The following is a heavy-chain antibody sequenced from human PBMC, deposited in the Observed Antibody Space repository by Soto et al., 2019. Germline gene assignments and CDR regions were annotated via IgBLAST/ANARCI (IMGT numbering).Heavy chain of an antibody. J-gene: IGHJ4*01. CDR3: AGLTNIFAFDY. Sequence: GESLKISCKVSGYSFTIYWIGWVPQMPGKGLDWMGITYPGDSDTRYRPSFQGQVTISADKSISTAYLQWSSLKASDTAMYHCAGLTNIFAFDYWGHGXVVTV. D-gene: IGHD2-21*01. CDR2: TYPGDSDT. CDR1: GYSFTIYW. V-gene: IGHV5-51*01.